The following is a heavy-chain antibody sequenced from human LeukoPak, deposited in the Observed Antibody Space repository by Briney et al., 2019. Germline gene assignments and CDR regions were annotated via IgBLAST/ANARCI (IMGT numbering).Heavy chain of an antibody. CDR1: GFTFSSYA. J-gene: IGHJ4*02. D-gene: IGHD3-10*01. V-gene: IGHV3-30*04. CDR3: ARGESLWFGDSKEQFDY. CDR2: ISYDGSNK. Sequence: GGSLRLSCAASGFTFSSYAMHWVRQAPGKGLEWVAVISYDGSNKYYADSVKGRFTISRDNSKNTLYLQTNSLRAEDTAVYYCARGESLWFGDSKEQFDYWGQGTLVTVSS.